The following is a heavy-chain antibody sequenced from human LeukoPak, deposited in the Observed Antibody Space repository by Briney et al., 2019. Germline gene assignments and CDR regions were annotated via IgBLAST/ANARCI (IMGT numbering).Heavy chain of an antibody. D-gene: IGHD6-13*01. CDR2: IYTSGST. Sequence: SETLSLTCTVSGGSISSHYWSWIRQPAGKGLEWIGRIYTSGSTSQNPSLKSRVTMSVDTSKNQFSLKLSSLTAADTAVYYCARVWGSSWYFDYWGQGTLVSVSS. CDR3: ARVWGSSWYFDY. CDR1: GGSISSHY. J-gene: IGHJ4*02. V-gene: IGHV4-4*07.